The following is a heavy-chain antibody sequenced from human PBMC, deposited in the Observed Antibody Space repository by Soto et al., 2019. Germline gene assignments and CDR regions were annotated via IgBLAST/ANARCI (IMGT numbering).Heavy chain of an antibody. CDR2: VFWNDDK. D-gene: IGHD2-21*01. Sequence: QITLKESGPTLVTPTQTLTLTCTFSGFSFGVSGVGVGWIRQPPGRALEWLGLVFWNDDKRYSPSLESRLTLTKDTSNNQVVLTVTNLDPGDTGTYYCARAYTYAFDHWGQGTLVTVSS. V-gene: IGHV2-5*01. CDR1: GFSFGVSGVG. CDR3: ARAYTYAFDH. J-gene: IGHJ4*02.